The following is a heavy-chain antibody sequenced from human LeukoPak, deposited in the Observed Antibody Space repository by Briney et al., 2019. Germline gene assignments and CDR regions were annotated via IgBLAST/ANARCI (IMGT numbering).Heavy chain of an antibody. Sequence: GGSLRLSCAASGFTFSNYWMSWVRQAPGKGLEWVANIKQDRSENYYVDSVKGRFTISRDNAKNSLYLQMNSLRAEDTAVYYCARAFGITQKNYFDYWGQGTLVTVSS. CDR1: GFTFSNYW. CDR3: ARAFGITQKNYFDY. D-gene: IGHD3-10*01. J-gene: IGHJ4*02. V-gene: IGHV3-7*01. CDR2: IKQDRSEN.